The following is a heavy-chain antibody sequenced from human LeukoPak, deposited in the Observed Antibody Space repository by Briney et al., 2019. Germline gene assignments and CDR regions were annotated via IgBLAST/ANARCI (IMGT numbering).Heavy chain of an antibody. Sequence: ASVKVSCKASGYTFTSYGISWVRQAPGQGLEWMGWISAYNGNTNYAQKLQGRVTMTTDTSTSTAYMELRSLRSDDTAVYYCARAPRYQLLPAEYFQHWGQGTLVTVSS. D-gene: IGHD2-2*01. CDR3: ARAPRYQLLPAEYFQH. V-gene: IGHV1-18*01. CDR1: GYTFTSYG. CDR2: ISAYNGNT. J-gene: IGHJ1*01.